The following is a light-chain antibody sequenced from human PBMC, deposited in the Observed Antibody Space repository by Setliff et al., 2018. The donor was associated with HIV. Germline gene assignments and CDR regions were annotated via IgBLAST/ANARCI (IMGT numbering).Light chain of an antibody. J-gene: IGLJ1*01. CDR3: CSNTGSNTFV. V-gene: IGLV2-23*01. CDR1: SNDVGRYDL. Sequence: QSVLTQPASVSGSPGQSITISCTGTSNDVGRYDLVSWYQRHPARAPKLIIYQATRRPSGVSNRFSGSKSGNVASLTISGLQAEDEADYYCCSNTGSNTFVFGTGTRSPS. CDR2: QAT.